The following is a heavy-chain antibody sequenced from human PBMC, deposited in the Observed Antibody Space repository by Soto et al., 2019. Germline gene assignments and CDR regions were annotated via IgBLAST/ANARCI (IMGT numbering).Heavy chain of an antibody. D-gene: IGHD3-10*01. CDR1: GFTFSSYG. CDR3: ARGPFTMVRGVTVYGMDV. V-gene: IGHV3-33*01. J-gene: IGHJ6*02. CDR2: IWYDGSNK. Sequence: QVQLVESGGGVVQPGRSLRLSCAASGFTFSSYGMHWVRQAPGKGLEWVAVIWYDGSNKYYADSVKGRFTISRDNSKNTLYLQMNSLRAEDTAVYYCARGPFTMVRGVTVYGMDVWGQGTTVTVSS.